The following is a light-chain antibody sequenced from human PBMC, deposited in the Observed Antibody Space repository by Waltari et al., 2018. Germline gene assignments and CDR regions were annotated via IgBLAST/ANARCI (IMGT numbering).Light chain of an antibody. CDR2: YDT. CDR3: QVWDNTSDHVV. CDR1: QIGRKS. Sequence: SYVLTQPPSVSVAPGETATITCGGDQIGRKSVHWYQQKSGQAPVLVIYYDTEWPSGIPARFSGSNSGNTASLTISRVEAGDEADYYCQVWDNTSDHVVFGGGTKLAVL. J-gene: IGLJ2*01. V-gene: IGLV3-21*04.